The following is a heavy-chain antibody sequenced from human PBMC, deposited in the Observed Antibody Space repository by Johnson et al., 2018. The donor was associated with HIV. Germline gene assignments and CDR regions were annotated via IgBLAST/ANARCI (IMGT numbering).Heavy chain of an antibody. CDR1: GFTFSSYA. Sequence: QVQLVESGGGLVQPGGSLRLSCAASGFTFSSYAMHWVRQAPGKGLEWVAVISYDGSDKYYADSVKGRFTISRDSAKNSLYLQMNSLRAEDTAVYYCARVDRSWALDIWGQGTMVTVSS. CDR3: ARVDRSWALDI. J-gene: IGHJ3*02. D-gene: IGHD3-16*02. V-gene: IGHV3-30*04. CDR2: ISYDGSDK.